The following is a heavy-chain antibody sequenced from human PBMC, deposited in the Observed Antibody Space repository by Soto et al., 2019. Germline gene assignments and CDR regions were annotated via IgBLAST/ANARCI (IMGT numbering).Heavy chain of an antibody. Sequence: EVQLVESGGGLVQPGGSLRLSCTASGFTFSSYWMHWVRQAPGKGLVWVSRINSDGSRTNYADSVKGRFTISRDNAKNTLYLQMNSLRAEDTALYFCAGGWSFDYWGHGTLVTVSS. CDR1: GFTFSSYW. D-gene: IGHD6-19*01. J-gene: IGHJ4*01. V-gene: IGHV3-74*01. CDR3: AGGWSFDY. CDR2: INSDGSRT.